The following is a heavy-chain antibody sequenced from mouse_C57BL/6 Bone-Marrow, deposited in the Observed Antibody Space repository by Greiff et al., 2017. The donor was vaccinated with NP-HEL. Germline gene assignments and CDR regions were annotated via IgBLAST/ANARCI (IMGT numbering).Heavy chain of an antibody. Sequence: EVKLQQSGAELVRPGASVKLSCTASGFNIKDDYMHWVKQRPEQGLEWIGWIDPENGDTEYASKFQGKATITADTSSNTAYLQLSSLTSEDTAVYYCTTDDGYYNYWGQGTTLTVSS. CDR2: IDPENGDT. CDR3: TTDDGYYNY. V-gene: IGHV14-4*01. D-gene: IGHD2-3*01. CDR1: GFNIKDDY. J-gene: IGHJ2*01.